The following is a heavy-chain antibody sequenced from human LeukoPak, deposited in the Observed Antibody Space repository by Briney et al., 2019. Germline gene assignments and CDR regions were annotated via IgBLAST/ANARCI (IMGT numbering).Heavy chain of an antibody. CDR3: AKVAARYGDSYSDY. V-gene: IGHV1-3*03. CDR2: INAGNGNT. D-gene: IGHD4-17*01. Sequence: ASVKVSCKASGYTFTSYAMHWVRQAPGQRLEWMGWINAGNGNTKYSQEFQDRVAITRDTSASTAYMELSSLRSEDMAVYYCAKVAARYGDSYSDYWGQGTLVTVSS. J-gene: IGHJ4*02. CDR1: GYTFTSYA.